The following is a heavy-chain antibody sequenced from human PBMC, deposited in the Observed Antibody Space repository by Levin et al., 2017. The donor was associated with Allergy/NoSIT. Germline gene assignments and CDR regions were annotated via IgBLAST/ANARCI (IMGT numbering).Heavy chain of an antibody. D-gene: IGHD2-15*01. J-gene: IGHJ5*02. V-gene: IGHV4-59*08. CDR3: ARTVDCSGGSCYHSSWFDP. CDR2: IYNSGST. CDR1: GGSISSYY. Sequence: SETLSLTCTVSGGSISSYYWSWIRQPPGKGLEWIGYIYNSGSTNYNPSLKSRVTISVDTSKNQFSLKLNSVTAADTAVYYCARTVDCSGGSCYHSSWFDPWGQGTLVTVSS.